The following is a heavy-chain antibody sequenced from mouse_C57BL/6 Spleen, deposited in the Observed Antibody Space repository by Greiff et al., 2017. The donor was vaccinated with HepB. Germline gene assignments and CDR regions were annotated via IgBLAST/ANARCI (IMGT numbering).Heavy chain of an antibody. CDR3: SITTVVPFDY. V-gene: IGHV1-54*01. J-gene: IGHJ2*01. CDR2: INPGSGGT. CDR1: GYAFTNYL. D-gene: IGHD1-1*01. Sequence: QVHVKQSGAELVRPGTSVKVSCKASGYAFTNYLIEWVKQRPGQGLEWIGVINPGSGGTNYNEKFKGKATLTADKSSSTAYMQLSSLTSEDSAVYFCSITTVVPFDYWGQGTTLTVSS.